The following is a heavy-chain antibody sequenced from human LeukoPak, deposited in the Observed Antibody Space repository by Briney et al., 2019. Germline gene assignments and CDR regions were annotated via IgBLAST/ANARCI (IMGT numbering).Heavy chain of an antibody. CDR1: VFTSSSSA. Sequence: GGSLRLSCVASVFTSSSSAGQWVSQAPGKGLEWVAVISYDGSKKYYAGSVRGRFTISRDDSKNTLYLQMNSLRGEDTAVYYCARSRSASTSGWYDYFDYWGRGTLVTVSS. J-gene: IGHJ4*02. D-gene: IGHD6-19*01. CDR2: ISYDGSKK. V-gene: IGHV3-30*04. CDR3: ARSRSASTSGWYDYFDY.